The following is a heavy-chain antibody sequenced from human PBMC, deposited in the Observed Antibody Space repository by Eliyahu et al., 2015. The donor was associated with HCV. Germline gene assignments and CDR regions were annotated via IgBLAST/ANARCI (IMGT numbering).Heavy chain of an antibody. J-gene: IGHJ4*02. D-gene: IGHD6-13*01. V-gene: IGHV3-30*18. CDR1: GFTFSSYG. Sequence: VQPGRSLRLSCAASGFTFSSYGMHWVRQAPGKGLEWVAVISYDGSNKQYADSVKGRFTISRDNSKNTLYLQMNSLGAEDKGIYYCAKDGGAAAGLAYNDYWGQGTLVTVSS. CDR2: ISYDGSNK. CDR3: AKDGGAAAGLAYNDY.